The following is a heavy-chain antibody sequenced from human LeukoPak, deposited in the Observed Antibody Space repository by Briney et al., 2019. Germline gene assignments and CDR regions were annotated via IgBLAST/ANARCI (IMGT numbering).Heavy chain of an antibody. CDR2: FNPNSGGT. Sequence: ASLKVSCKASGYTFTAYYMHWVRQAPGQGLEWMGWFNPNSGGTNYAQKFQGRVTMTRDTSISTAYMELSRLRSDDTAVYYCAREAVAGYFDYWGQGTLVTVSS. J-gene: IGHJ4*02. V-gene: IGHV1-2*02. D-gene: IGHD6-19*01. CDR3: AREAVAGYFDY. CDR1: GYTFTAYY.